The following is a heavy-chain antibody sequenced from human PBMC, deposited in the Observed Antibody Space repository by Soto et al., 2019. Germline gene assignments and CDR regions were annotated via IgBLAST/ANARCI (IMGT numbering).Heavy chain of an antibody. Sequence: ASVKVSCKASRYTFTSYAMHWVRQAPGQRLEWMGWINAGNGNTKYSQKFQGRVTITRDTSASTAYMELSGLRSEDTAVYYCARDPVLLWFGELFYYFDYWGQGTLVTVSS. CDR1: RYTFTSYA. J-gene: IGHJ4*02. D-gene: IGHD3-10*01. CDR2: INAGNGNT. V-gene: IGHV1-3*01. CDR3: ARDPVLLWFGELFYYFDY.